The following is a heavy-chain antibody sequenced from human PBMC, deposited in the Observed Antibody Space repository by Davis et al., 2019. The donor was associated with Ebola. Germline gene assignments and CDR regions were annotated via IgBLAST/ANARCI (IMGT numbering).Heavy chain of an antibody. CDR2: INADNGYT. Sequence: AASVKVSCKVSGYTFTSYAMHWVRQAPGQRLEWMGWINADNGYTKYSQKFQGRVTINRDTSASTVYMQWSSLKASDTAMYYCARHLLATRQFDYWGLGTLVTVSS. D-gene: IGHD5-24*01. CDR1: GYTFTSYA. CDR3: ARHLLATRQFDY. J-gene: IGHJ4*02. V-gene: IGHV1-3*01.